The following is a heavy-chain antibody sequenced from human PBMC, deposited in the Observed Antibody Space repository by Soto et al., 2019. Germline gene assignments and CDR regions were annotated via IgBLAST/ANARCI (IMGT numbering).Heavy chain of an antibody. CDR1: GYTFTTYA. Sequence: ASVKVSCKASGYTFTTYAMHWVRQAPGQRLEWMGWINAGNGHTKYSQKFQGRVTIIRDTSATTAYLELSSLRSEDTAVYYCARDLFCSGGSCSAPLDYWGLGTLVTVSS. D-gene: IGHD2-15*01. J-gene: IGHJ4*02. V-gene: IGHV1-3*01. CDR3: ARDLFCSGGSCSAPLDY. CDR2: INAGNGHT.